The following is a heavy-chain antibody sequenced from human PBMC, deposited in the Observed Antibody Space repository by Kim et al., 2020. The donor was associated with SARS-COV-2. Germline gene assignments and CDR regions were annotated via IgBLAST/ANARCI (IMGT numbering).Heavy chain of an antibody. V-gene: IGHV4-4*02. J-gene: IGHJ4*02. CDR3: ARLLNTMVRGVIIIYFDY. CDR1: GGSISSSNW. D-gene: IGHD3-10*01. CDR2: IYHSGST. Sequence: SETLSLTCAISGGSISSSNWWSWVRQPPGKGLEWIGEIYHSGSTNYNPSLKSRVTISVDKSKNQFSLKLSSVNAADTAVYYCARLLNTMVRGVIIIYFDYWGQGTLVTVSS.